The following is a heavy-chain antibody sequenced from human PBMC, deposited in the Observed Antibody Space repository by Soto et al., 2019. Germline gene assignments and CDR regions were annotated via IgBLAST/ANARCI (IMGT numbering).Heavy chain of an antibody. V-gene: IGHV3-23*01. D-gene: IGHD4-17*01. CDR3: GRDPNGDYVGAFDI. CDR2: ISASGGST. J-gene: IGHJ3*02. Sequence: EVQLLASGGGLVQPGGSLRLSCAASGFTFSSYAMSWVSQAPGMGLEWVSGISASGGSTYYADSVKGRFTVSRDNSKNTLYLQMNSLRAEDTALYYCGRDPNGDYVGAFDIWGQGTLVTVSS. CDR1: GFTFSSYA.